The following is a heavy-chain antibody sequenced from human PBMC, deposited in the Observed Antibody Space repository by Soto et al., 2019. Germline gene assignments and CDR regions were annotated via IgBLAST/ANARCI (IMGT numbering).Heavy chain of an antibody. CDR2: IVVGSGNT. J-gene: IGHJ6*02. Sequence: GASVKVSCKASGFTFTSSAVQWVRQARGQRLEWIGWIVVGSGNTNYAQKFQERVTITRDMSTSTAYMELSSLRSEDTAVYYCARDVGSPNYYYGMDVWGQGTTVTVSS. CDR3: ARDVGSPNYYYGMDV. V-gene: IGHV1-58*01. CDR1: GFTFTSSA. D-gene: IGHD2-15*01.